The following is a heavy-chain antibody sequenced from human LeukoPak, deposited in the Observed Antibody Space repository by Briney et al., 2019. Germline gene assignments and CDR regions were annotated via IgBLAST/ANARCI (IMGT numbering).Heavy chain of an antibody. CDR1: GYTLTELS. D-gene: IGHD6-19*01. J-gene: IGHJ4*02. V-gene: IGHV1-69*05. Sequence: SVKVSCKVSGYTLTELSMHWVRQAPGQGLEWMGGIIPIFGTANYAQKFQGRVTITTDESTSTAYMELSSLRSEDTAVYYCARGLDPYSSGYLDYWGQGTLVTVSS. CDR3: ARGLDPYSSGYLDY. CDR2: IIPIFGTA.